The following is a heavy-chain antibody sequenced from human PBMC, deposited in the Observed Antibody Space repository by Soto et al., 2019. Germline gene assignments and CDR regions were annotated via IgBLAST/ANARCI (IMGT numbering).Heavy chain of an antibody. CDR1: GFTFSSYS. D-gene: IGHD3-22*01. V-gene: IGHV3-48*02. Sequence: EVQLVESGGGLVQPGGSLRLSCAASGFTFSSYSMNWVRQAPGKGLEWVSYISSSSSTIYYADSVKGRFTISRDNAKNSLYLQMNSLRDEDTAVYYCARDVNYYDTPTVVDYWGQGTLVTVSS. CDR2: ISSSSSTI. J-gene: IGHJ4*02. CDR3: ARDVNYYDTPTVVDY.